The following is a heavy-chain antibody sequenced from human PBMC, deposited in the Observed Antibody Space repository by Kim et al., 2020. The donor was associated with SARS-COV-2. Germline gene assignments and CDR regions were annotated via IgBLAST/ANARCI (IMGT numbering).Heavy chain of an antibody. Sequence: SETLSLTCTVSGGSISSGGYYWSWIRHHPGKGLEWIGYIYYSGSTYYNPSLKSRVTISVDTSKNQFSLKLSSVTAADTAVYYCASRNYDFWSGYTEAFDYWGQGTLVTVSS. V-gene: IGHV4-31*03. CDR3: ASRNYDFWSGYTEAFDY. J-gene: IGHJ4*02. CDR2: IYYSGST. D-gene: IGHD3-3*01. CDR1: GGSISSGGYY.